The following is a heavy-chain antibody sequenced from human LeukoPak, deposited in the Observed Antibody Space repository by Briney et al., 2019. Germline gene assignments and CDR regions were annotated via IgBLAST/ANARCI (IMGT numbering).Heavy chain of an antibody. V-gene: IGHV4-30-2*01. CDR2: IYHSGIS. D-gene: IGHD3-10*01. CDR1: GGSISSTYYY. J-gene: IGHJ5*02. CDR3: ARVEYNYGSWDWFDP. Sequence: NLSETLSLTCTVSGGSISSTYYYWSWIRQPPGKGLEWMGYIYHSGISYHNPSLKSRLTLSIDRSKNQFSLKVTSVTAADTAVYYCARVEYNYGSWDWFDPWGQGTLVTVSS.